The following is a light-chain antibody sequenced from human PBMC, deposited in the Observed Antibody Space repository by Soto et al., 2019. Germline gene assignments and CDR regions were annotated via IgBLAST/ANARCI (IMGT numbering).Light chain of an antibody. J-gene: IGLJ3*02. V-gene: IGLV2-23*02. Sequence: QSALTQPASVSGSPGQSITISCTGTSSDVGSYNLVSWYQQHPGKAPKLMIHEVTKRTSGISNRFSGSKSGNTASLTISGLQAEDEADYYCCSYAGSSTWVFGGGTKLTVL. CDR2: EVT. CDR1: SSDVGSYNL. CDR3: CSYAGSSTWV.